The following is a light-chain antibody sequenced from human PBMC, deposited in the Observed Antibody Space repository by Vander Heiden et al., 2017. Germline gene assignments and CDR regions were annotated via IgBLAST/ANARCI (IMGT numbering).Light chain of an antibody. CDR1: RSVSSRF. Sequence: VLTQTPGTLSLSPGERVTLSCRASRSVSSRFLAWYQQKPGQAPRLRVYDVSTRATGIPDRFSGSGSGTDFTLTIRRLEPEDSAVYYCQQYASSRTFGQGTKVEI. CDR2: DVS. J-gene: IGKJ1*01. CDR3: QQYASSRT. V-gene: IGKV3-20*01.